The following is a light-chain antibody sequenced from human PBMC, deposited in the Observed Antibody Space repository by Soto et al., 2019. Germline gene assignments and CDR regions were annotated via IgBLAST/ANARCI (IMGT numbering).Light chain of an antibody. CDR1: SSDVGYYNY. CDR2: EVT. CDR3: SSYAGTSTFYV. Sequence: SALTQPPSASGSPGQSVTISCTGTSSDVGYYNYVSWYQQHPGKAPKLIIYEVTKRPSGVPDRFSGSKSGNTASLTVSGLQAEDEADYYCSSYAGTSTFYVFGIGTKLTVL. J-gene: IGLJ1*01. V-gene: IGLV2-8*01.